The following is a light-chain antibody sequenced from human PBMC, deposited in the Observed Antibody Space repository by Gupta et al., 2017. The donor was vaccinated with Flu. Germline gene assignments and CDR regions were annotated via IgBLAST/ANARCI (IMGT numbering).Light chain of an antibody. J-gene: IGKJ1*01. CDR2: LGS. CDR1: QSLLHNNGNNY. CDR3: MQSLQTPRT. Sequence: ILITQSPLSLPVTPGEPDPISCRASQSLLHNNGNNYLDWYLQKPGQSPQLLIYLGSNRASGVPDRFSGSGSGTDFTLKISRVEAEDVGAYYCMQSLQTPRTFGQGTKVEIK. V-gene: IGKV2-28*01.